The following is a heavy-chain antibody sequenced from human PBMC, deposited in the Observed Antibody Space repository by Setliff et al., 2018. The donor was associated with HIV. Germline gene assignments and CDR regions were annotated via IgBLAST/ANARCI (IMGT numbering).Heavy chain of an antibody. CDR3: ARDPPYNFSHAGLDY. CDR1: GGSISNYY. Sequence: SETLSLTCTVSGGSISNYYWNWIRQSPGKGLEWIGYIYYSESAAYNYNPSLKSRVTISVDTSKSQFSLNLSSVTAAETAMYYCARDPPYNFSHAGLDYWGLGTLVT. J-gene: IGHJ4*02. V-gene: IGHV4-59*01. D-gene: IGHD1-1*01. CDR2: IYYSESAAY.